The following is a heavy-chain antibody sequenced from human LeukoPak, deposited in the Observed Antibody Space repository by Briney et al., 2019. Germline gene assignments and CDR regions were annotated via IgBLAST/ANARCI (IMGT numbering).Heavy chain of an antibody. J-gene: IGHJ4*02. V-gene: IGHV3-23*01. D-gene: IGHD3-16*01. Sequence: GALRLSCGAAGLRFSSFSLSLGRQGPTRGVERVSSIRGNGETFYADSVKGRFTLYSDSSTNTVYFQLNNLRVEDTAIYYCARASWVSSTDAVRWGQGTLVTVSS. CDR1: GLRFSSFS. CDR2: IRGNGET. CDR3: ARASWVSSTDAVR.